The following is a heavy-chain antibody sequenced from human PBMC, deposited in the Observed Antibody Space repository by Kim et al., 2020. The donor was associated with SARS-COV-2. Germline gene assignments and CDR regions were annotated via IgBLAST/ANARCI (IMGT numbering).Heavy chain of an antibody. V-gene: IGHV1-3*01. Sequence: SPQFQGRVPITGDNTASTAYMELSSLRSEDTAVYYCASIGVDYGDSYFDYWGQGTLVTVSS. D-gene: IGHD4-17*01. J-gene: IGHJ4*02. CDR3: ASIGVDYGDSYFDY.